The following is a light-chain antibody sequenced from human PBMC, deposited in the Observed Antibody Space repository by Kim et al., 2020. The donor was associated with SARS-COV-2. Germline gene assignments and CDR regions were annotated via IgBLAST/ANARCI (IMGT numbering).Light chain of an antibody. CDR2: GAS. Sequence: PGERATLSCRASQSLNIDLAWYQQRLGQAPRLLIYGASSRASGIPDRFSGSGSGTDFSLTISRLEPEDFAVYFCQQYASSPTTFGKGTKVDI. CDR1: QSLNID. CDR3: QQYASSPTT. V-gene: IGKV3-20*01. J-gene: IGKJ1*01.